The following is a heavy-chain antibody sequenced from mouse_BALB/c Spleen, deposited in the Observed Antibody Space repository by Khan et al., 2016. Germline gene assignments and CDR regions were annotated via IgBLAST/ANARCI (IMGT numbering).Heavy chain of an antibody. Sequence: QIQLVQSGPELKKPGQTVRISCKASGYTFTTAGMQWVQKMPGKGLKWIGWINTHSGVPKYAEDFKGRFAFSLETSASTAYLQIINLKNEDTATYFCARRDDYDGGWFAYWRQGTLVTVSA. CDR1: GYTFTTAG. CDR3: ARRDDYDGGWFAY. D-gene: IGHD2-4*01. J-gene: IGHJ3*01. V-gene: IGHV9-4*02. CDR2: INTHSGVP.